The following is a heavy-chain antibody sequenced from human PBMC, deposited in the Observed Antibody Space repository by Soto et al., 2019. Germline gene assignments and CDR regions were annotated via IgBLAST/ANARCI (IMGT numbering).Heavy chain of an antibody. Sequence: QVQLVQSGAEVTNPGASVKVSCKVSGYTLTELSMHWVRQAPGNGLEWMGGFDPEDGETIYAQTFQGRVTMTEDTSTDTAYMELSILRSEDTAVYSCATDLELAWPDAFDIWGQGTMVTVSS. V-gene: IGHV1-24*01. D-gene: IGHD5-12*01. CDR2: FDPEDGET. CDR1: GYTLTELS. J-gene: IGHJ3*02. CDR3: ATDLELAWPDAFDI.